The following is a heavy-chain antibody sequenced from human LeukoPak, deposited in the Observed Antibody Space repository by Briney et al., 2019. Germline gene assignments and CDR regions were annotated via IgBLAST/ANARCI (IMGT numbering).Heavy chain of an antibody. CDR2: ISGSGGST. V-gene: IGHV3-23*01. CDR1: GFTFSSYA. Sequence: GGSLRLSCAASGFTFSSYAMSWVRQAPGKGLEWVSAISGSGGSTYYADSVKGRFTISRDNSKNTLYLQMNSLRAEDTAVYYCARGPLWFGELDYWGQGTLVTVSS. J-gene: IGHJ4*02. CDR3: ARGPLWFGELDY. D-gene: IGHD3-10*01.